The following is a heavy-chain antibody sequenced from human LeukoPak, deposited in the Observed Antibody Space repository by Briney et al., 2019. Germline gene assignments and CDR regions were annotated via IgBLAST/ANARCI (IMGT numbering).Heavy chain of an antibody. V-gene: IGHV3-74*01. Sequence: GGSLRLSCAASGFTFSRNWMHWVRQAPGKGLVWVSRINSDGSITNYADSVKGRFTISRDNSKNTLYLQMNSLRAEDTAVYYCAKDLLDYYDSSGPDAFDIWGQGTMVTVSS. CDR2: INSDGSIT. CDR3: AKDLLDYYDSSGPDAFDI. D-gene: IGHD3-22*01. CDR1: GFTFSRNW. J-gene: IGHJ3*02.